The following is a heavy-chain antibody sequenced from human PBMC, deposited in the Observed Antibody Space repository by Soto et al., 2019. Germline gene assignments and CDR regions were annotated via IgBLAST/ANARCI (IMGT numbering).Heavy chain of an antibody. J-gene: IGHJ6*02. CDR2: ITYGGSNI. Sequence: QVQLVESGGGVVQPGRSLRLSCAASGFTFSSDGMHWVRQAPGKGLEWVAVITYGGSNIYYADSVKGRFTISRDNAKNPLYMPIDSLKAEDSPVYYCAKDEVVGATTGLGDYYYYYGMNVWGQVTTVTESS. D-gene: IGHD1-26*01. CDR3: AKDEVVGATTGLGDYYYYYGMNV. CDR1: GFTFSSDG. V-gene: IGHV3-30*18.